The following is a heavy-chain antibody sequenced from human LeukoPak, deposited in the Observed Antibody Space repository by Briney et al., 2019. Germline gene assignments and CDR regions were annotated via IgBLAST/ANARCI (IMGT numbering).Heavy chain of an antibody. Sequence: PSETLSLTCTVSGGSASSGSYYWSWIRQPPGKGLEWIGYIYHSGTTNYNPSLKSQVTISVDTSKSQFSMKLISVTAADTAVYYCARIDFWSMDVWGQGTTVTVSS. CDR1: GGSASSGSYY. J-gene: IGHJ6*02. CDR3: ARIDFWSMDV. V-gene: IGHV4-61*01. D-gene: IGHD3/OR15-3a*01. CDR2: IYHSGTT.